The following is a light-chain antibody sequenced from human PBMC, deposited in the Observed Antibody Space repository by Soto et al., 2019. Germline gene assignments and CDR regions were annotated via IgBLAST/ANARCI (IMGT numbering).Light chain of an antibody. CDR3: CADAGSSRYV. CDR2: EVT. Sequence: QSALTQPASVSGSPGQSITISCTRSSSHVGSYDFVSWYQQHPGKAPKVLIYEVTKRPSGVSNRFSGSKSGNTASLTISGLQADDEADYYCCADAGSSRYVFGTGTKVTLL. CDR1: SSHVGSYDF. V-gene: IGLV2-23*02. J-gene: IGLJ1*01.